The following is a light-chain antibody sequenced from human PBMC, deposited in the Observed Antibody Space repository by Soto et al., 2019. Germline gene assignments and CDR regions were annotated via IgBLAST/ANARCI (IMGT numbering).Light chain of an antibody. V-gene: IGKV3-20*01. CDR3: QHYGTSAL. CDR2: DAS. Sequence: EIVLTQSPGTLSLSPGERATLSCRASQSVSSSYLAWYQQKPGQAPRLLIYDASRATGIPDRFSASGSGTDFTLTITRLEPEDFAVYYCQHYGTSALFGPGTQVDI. CDR1: QSVSSSY. J-gene: IGKJ3*01.